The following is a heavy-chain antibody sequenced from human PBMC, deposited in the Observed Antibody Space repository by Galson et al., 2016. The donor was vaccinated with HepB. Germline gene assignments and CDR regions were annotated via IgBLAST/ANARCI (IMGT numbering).Heavy chain of an antibody. D-gene: IGHD2-8*02. V-gene: IGHV1-69*13. Sequence: SVKVSCKASGGTFNSYTISWVRQAPGQGLEWMGGIIPIFDTANYAQKFQGRVTITPDESTSTAYMDLSSLRVEDTAVYYCARAPECTGGVCYDNWLDPWGKGTLVTVSS. CDR2: IIPIFDTA. CDR1: GGTFNSYT. J-gene: IGHJ5*02. CDR3: ARAPECTGGVCYDNWLDP.